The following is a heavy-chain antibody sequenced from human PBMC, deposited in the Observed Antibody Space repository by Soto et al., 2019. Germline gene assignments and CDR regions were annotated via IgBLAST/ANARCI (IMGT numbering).Heavy chain of an antibody. V-gene: IGHV4-4*07. CDR3: VRGTTTTTAPLY. D-gene: IGHD1-1*01. J-gene: IGHJ4*02. Sequence: SETLSLTCSVSGGSISNYRWIWIRQPAGKGLEWIGRIFSSGATNYNPSLKSRLTISVDTSNNQFSLRLTSVTAADTAVYYCVRGTTTTTAPLYWGRGTLVTVSS. CDR2: IFSSGAT. CDR1: GGSISNYR.